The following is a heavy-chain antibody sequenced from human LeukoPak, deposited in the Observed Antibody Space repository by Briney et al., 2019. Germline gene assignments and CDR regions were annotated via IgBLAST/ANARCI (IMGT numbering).Heavy chain of an antibody. Sequence: GGSLRLSCAASGFTFSSYAMGWVRQAPGKGLEWVSAISNGGGSTYYADSVKGRFTISRDNSKNTLFLQMNSLRAEDTAMYDCALNSYSSSWYSLVYWGQGTLVTVSS. V-gene: IGHV3-23*01. J-gene: IGHJ4*02. D-gene: IGHD6-13*01. CDR1: GFTFSSYA. CDR2: ISNGGGST. CDR3: ALNSYSSSWYSLVY.